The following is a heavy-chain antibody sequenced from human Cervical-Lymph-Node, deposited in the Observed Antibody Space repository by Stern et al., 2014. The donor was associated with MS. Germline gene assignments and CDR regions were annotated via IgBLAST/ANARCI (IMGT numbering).Heavy chain of an antibody. CDR3: AKGSTPSGRFDS. CDR1: GFTFSSSA. CDR2: FASGGAGT. J-gene: IGHJ4*02. D-gene: IGHD3-10*01. V-gene: IGHV3-23*04. Sequence: EVQLVESGGGLVQPGGSLRLSCAASGFTFSSSAMSWVRQAPGKGLEWVSGFASGGAGTYYADSVKGRFTISRDNSKNTLFLQMNSLRAADTAVYYCAKGSTPSGRFDSWGQGTLVTVSS.